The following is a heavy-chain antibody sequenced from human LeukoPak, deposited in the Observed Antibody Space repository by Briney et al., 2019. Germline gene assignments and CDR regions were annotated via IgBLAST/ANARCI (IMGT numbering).Heavy chain of an antibody. Sequence: ASVKVSCKASGYTFTSYGISWVRQAPGQGLEWMGWISAYNGNTNYAQKLQGRVTMTTDTSTSRAYMELRSLRSDDTAVYYCARGLEAAITMVRGVSVSWGQGTLVTVSS. D-gene: IGHD3-10*01. CDR1: GYTFTSYG. V-gene: IGHV1-18*01. CDR2: ISAYNGNT. CDR3: ARGLEAAITMVRGVSVS. J-gene: IGHJ4*02.